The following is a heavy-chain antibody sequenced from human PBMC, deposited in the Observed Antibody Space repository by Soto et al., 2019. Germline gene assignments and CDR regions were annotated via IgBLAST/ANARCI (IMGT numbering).Heavy chain of an antibody. D-gene: IGHD3-16*01. CDR1: GGSISSYY. Sequence: SETLSLTCTVSGGSISSYYWSWIRQPPGKGLEWIGYIYYSGSTNYNPSLKSRVTISVDTSKNQFSLKLSSVTAADTDVYYCARRWGDYFDYWGQGTLVNRLL. CDR3: ARRWGDYFDY. CDR2: IYYSGST. V-gene: IGHV4-59*08. J-gene: IGHJ4*02.